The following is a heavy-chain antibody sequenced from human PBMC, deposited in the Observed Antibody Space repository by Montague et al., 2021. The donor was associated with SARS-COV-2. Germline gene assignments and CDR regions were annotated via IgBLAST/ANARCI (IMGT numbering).Heavy chain of an antibody. CDR2: INHRGST. CDR3: AGGRQHINMVVVVVTGGEYYVDY. Sequence: SETLSLTCAVYDGSFSDYSWTWIRQPPGKELEWIGEINHRGSTNYNPSLKSRVTISVDTSKNQFSLKMTSVTAADTAVYYCAGGRQHINMVVVVVTGGEYYVDYWGQGTLVAVSS. V-gene: IGHV4-34*01. D-gene: IGHD3-22*01. J-gene: IGHJ4*02. CDR1: DGSFSDYS.